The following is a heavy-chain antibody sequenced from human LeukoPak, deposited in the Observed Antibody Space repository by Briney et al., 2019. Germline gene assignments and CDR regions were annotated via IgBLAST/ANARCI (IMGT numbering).Heavy chain of an antibody. CDR2: INRG. CDR1: GGSFSDYY. CDR3: ARGSSHFDK. Sequence: SETLSLTRAVYGGSFSDYYWTWLRQAPGKGLEWIGEINRGDYNPSLKSRVTTSVDTPKNQFSLKLPSVTAADTGVYSCARGSSHFDKWGQGTLVTVSS. V-gene: IGHV4-34*01. J-gene: IGHJ4*02.